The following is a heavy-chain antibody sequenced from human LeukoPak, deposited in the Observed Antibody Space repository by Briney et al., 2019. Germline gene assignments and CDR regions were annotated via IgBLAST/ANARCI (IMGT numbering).Heavy chain of an antibody. Sequence: GGSLRLSCAASGFTFRRYWMSWARQASGKGLEWVANIKQDGSEKYYVDSVKGRFTISRDNAKNSLYLQMNSLRAEDTAVYYCVGLGDNYWGQGTLVTVSS. CDR2: IKQDGSEK. J-gene: IGHJ4*02. CDR3: VGLGDNY. D-gene: IGHD3-10*01. V-gene: IGHV3-7*02. CDR1: GFTFRRYW.